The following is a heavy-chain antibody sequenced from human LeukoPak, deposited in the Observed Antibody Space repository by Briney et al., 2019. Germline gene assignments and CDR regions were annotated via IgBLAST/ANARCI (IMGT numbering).Heavy chain of an antibody. J-gene: IGHJ4*02. CDR3: TRAPHPRCSSSGCYLDY. CDR1: GFTFGDYA. CDR2: IQAKAYGGAT. D-gene: IGHD2-2*01. Sequence: GRSLRLSCSTSGFTFGDYAMSWVRQAPGKGLEWVGFIQAKAYGGATKYAASVNGRLSISRDDSQSIANLQMNDLKPEDTAVYYCTRAPHPRCSSSGCYLDYWGQGTLVTVSS. V-gene: IGHV3-49*04.